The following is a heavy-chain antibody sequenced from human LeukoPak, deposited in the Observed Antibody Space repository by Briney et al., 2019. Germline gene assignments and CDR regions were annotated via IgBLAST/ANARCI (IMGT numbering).Heavy chain of an antibody. V-gene: IGHV4-34*01. Sequence: SETLSLTCAVYGGSFSDYYWSWIRQPPGKGREWIGEINHSGSTNYNPSLKSRVTISVDTSKNQFSLKLSSVSAADTAVYYCARHLYYYDSSGYYDSAEYFQHWGQGTLVTVSS. D-gene: IGHD3-22*01. J-gene: IGHJ1*01. CDR3: ARHLYYYDSSGYYDSAEYFQH. CDR1: GGSFSDYY. CDR2: INHSGST.